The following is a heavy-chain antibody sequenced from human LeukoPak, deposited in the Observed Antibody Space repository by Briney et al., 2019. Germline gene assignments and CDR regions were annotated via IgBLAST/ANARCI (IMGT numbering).Heavy chain of an antibody. D-gene: IGHD6-13*01. CDR2: INPNSGGT. CDR1: GYTFTGYY. V-gene: IGHV1-2*02. Sequence: GASVKVSCKASGYTFTGYYMHWVRQAPGQGLEWMGWINPNSGGTNYAQKFQGRVTITRDTSISTAYMALSRLRSEDTAVYYCARGPAAGTDMQHWGQGTLVTVSS. CDR3: ARGPAAGTDMQH. J-gene: IGHJ1*01.